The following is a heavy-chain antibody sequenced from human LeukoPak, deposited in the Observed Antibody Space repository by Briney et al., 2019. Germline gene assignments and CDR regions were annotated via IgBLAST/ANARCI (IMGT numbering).Heavy chain of an antibody. D-gene: IGHD2-15*01. CDR1: GFTFSSYA. V-gene: IGHV3-23*01. CDR2: ISGSGGST. J-gene: IGHJ2*01. Sequence: HPGGSLRLSCAASGFTFSSYAMSWVRQAPGKGLEWVSVISGSGGSTFYADSLKGRFTISRDNAKKSLYLQMNSLRAEDTAVYYCARAVYCSGGGCFWYFDLWGRGTLVTVSS. CDR3: ARAVYCSGGGCFWYFDL.